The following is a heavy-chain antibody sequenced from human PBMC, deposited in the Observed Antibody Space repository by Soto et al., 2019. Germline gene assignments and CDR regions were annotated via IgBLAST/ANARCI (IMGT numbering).Heavy chain of an antibody. CDR3: ARESREQQLGLYYYYGMDV. CDR2: IYYSGST. V-gene: IGHV4-39*07. CDR1: GGSISSGDYY. D-gene: IGHD6-13*01. J-gene: IGHJ6*02. Sequence: SETLSLTCTVSGGSISSGDYYWSWIRQPPGKGLEWIGSIYYSGSTYYNPSLKSRVTISVDTSKNQFSLKLSSVTAADTAVYYCARESREQQLGLYYYYGMDVWGQGTTVTVSS.